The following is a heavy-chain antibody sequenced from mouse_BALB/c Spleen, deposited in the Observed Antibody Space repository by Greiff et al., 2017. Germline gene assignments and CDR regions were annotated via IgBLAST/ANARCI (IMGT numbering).Heavy chain of an antibody. D-gene: IGHD1-1*01. CDR1: GFTFSSYG. CDR2: ISSGGSYT. J-gene: IGHJ2*01. CDR3: ARLITTVPHYFDD. V-gene: IGHV5-6*02. Sequence: EVMLVESGGDLVKPGGSLKLSCAASGFTFSSYGMSWVRQTPDKRLEWVATISSGGSYTYYPDSVKGRFTISRDNAKNTLYLQMSSLKSEDTAMYYCARLITTVPHYFDDWGQGTTLTVSS.